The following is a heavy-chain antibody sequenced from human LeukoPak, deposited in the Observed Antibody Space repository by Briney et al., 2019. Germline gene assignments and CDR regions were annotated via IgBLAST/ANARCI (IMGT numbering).Heavy chain of an antibody. CDR3: ARTVGSRIAAAGTPPYFDY. CDR2: INHSGST. D-gene: IGHD6-13*01. CDR1: GGSFSGYH. Sequence: SETPSLTCAVYGGSFSGYHWSWIRQPPGKGLEWIGEINHSGSTNYNPSLKSRVTISVDTSKNQFSLKLSSVTAADTAVYYCARTVGSRIAAAGTPPYFDYWGQGTLVTVSS. J-gene: IGHJ4*02. V-gene: IGHV4-34*01.